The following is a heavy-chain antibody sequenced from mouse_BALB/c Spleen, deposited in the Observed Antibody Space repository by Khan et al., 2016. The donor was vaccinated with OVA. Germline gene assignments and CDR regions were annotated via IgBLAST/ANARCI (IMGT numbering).Heavy chain of an antibody. V-gene: IGHV9-3-1*01. CDR2: INTYTGEP. CDR3: ARGGYAGTMDY. CDR1: GYAFANNG. D-gene: IGHD2-14*01. Sequence: QIQLVQSGPELKKPGETVKISCKASGYAFANNGMNWVRQAPGKGLKWMGWINTYTGEPTYAADFKGRFAFSLETSASTAYLQINNLKNEDTATYFCARGGYAGTMDYWGQGTSVIVSS. J-gene: IGHJ4*01.